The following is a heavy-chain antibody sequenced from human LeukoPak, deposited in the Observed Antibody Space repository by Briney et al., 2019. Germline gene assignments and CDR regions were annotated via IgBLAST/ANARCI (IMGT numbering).Heavy chain of an antibody. D-gene: IGHD4-17*01. J-gene: IGHJ4*02. CDR2: IIPIFGTA. Sequence: SEKVSCKASGGTFSSYAISWERQAPGQGLEWMGGIIPIFGTANYAQKFQGRVTITADESTSTAYMELSSLRSEDTAVYYCARATPYGGVDYWGQGTLATVSS. CDR1: GGTFSSYA. CDR3: ARATPYGGVDY. V-gene: IGHV1-69*01.